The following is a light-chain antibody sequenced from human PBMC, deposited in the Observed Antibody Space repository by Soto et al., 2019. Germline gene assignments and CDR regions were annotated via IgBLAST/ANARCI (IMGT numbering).Light chain of an antibody. CDR3: QQYSSHRT. CDR1: QNVNDY. J-gene: IGKJ1*01. Sequence: DIQMTQTPSTLSASVGDRVTIKCRASQNVNDYLAWYQQKPGNSPKVLIYDASTLERGVPSRFSGSGSGTEFTLTISGLQADDFATYYCQQYSSHRTFGQGTQVDIK. V-gene: IGKV1-5*01. CDR2: DAS.